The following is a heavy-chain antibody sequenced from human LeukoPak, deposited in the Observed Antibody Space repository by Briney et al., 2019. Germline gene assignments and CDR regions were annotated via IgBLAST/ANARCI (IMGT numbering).Heavy chain of an antibody. J-gene: IGHJ4*02. D-gene: IGHD3-10*01. Sequence: KPSETLSLTCAVYGGSFSGYYWSWIRQPPGKGLEWIGEINHSGSTNYNPSPKSRVTISVDTSKNQFSLKLSSVTAADTAVYYCARLVPRYGSGSQSDYWGQGTLVTVSS. CDR1: GGSFSGYY. CDR2: INHSGST. CDR3: ARLVPRYGSGSQSDY. V-gene: IGHV4-34*01.